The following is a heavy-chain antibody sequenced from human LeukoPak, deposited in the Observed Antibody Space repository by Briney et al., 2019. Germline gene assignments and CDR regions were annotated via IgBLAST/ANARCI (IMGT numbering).Heavy chain of an antibody. CDR2: ISYDGSNK. CDR1: GFTFSSYA. D-gene: IGHD2-2*02. J-gene: IGHJ5*02. CDR3: ARGERDSYTQDL. Sequence: GGSLRLSCAASGFTFSSYAMHWVRQAPGKGLEWVAVISYDGSNKYYADSVKGRFTISRDNSKNTLYLQMNSLRVEDTAVYYCARGERDSYTQDLWGQGTLVTVSS. V-gene: IGHV3-30*04.